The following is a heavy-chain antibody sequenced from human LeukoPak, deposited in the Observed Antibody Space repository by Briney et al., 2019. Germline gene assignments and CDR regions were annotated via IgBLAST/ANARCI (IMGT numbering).Heavy chain of an antibody. D-gene: IGHD6-19*01. CDR1: GGSISSGGYY. CDR2: IYYSGST. J-gene: IGHJ6*02. Sequence: SETLSLTCTVSGGSISSGGYYWSWIRQHPGKGLEWIGYIYYSGSTYYNPSLKSRVTISVDTSKNQFSLKLSSVTAADTAVYYCARARAVAGHYYYYGMDVWGQGTTVTVSS. CDR3: ARARAVAGHYYYYGMDV. V-gene: IGHV4-31*03.